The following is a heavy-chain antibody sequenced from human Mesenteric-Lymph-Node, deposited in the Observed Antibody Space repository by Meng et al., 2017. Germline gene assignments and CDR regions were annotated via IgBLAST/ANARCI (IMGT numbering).Heavy chain of an antibody. V-gene: IGHV1-69*06. CDR3: ARDPYDSNY. CDR1: GGTLSSYA. J-gene: IGHJ4*02. CDR2: INPIFGTA. Sequence: SVKVSCKASGGTLSSYAISWVRQAPGQGREWMGGINPIFGTANYAQKFQGRVTITADKSTSTAYMELSSLRSEDTAVYYCARDPYDSNYWGQGTLVTVSS. D-gene: IGHD3-22*01.